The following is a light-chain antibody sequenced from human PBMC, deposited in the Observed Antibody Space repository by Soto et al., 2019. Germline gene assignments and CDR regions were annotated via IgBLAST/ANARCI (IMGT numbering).Light chain of an antibody. J-gene: IGKJ1*01. V-gene: IGKV1-5*01. CDR1: QSISSW. Sequence: DIQMTQSPSTLSAFVGDRVTITCRASQSISSWLAWYQQKPGKAPKLLIYDASNLESGVPLRFSGSGSGTEFPLTISSLQPYDFATYYCQQYNSYSPRTFGQGTKVEIK. CDR2: DAS. CDR3: QQYNSYSPRT.